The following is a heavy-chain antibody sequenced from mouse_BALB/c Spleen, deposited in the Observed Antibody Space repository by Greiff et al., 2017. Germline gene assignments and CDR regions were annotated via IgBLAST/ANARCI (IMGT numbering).Heavy chain of an antibody. Sequence: EVKLVESGGGLVKPGGSLKLSCAASGFAFSSYDMSWVRQTPEKRLEWVAYISSGGGSTYYPDTVKGRFTISRDNAKNTLYLQMSSLKSEDTAMYYCARHGPSIFYYAMDYWGQGTSVTVSS. V-gene: IGHV5-12-1*01. CDR2: ISSGGGST. D-gene: IGHD2-3*01. CDR3: ARHGPSIFYYAMDY. CDR1: GFAFSSYD. J-gene: IGHJ4*01.